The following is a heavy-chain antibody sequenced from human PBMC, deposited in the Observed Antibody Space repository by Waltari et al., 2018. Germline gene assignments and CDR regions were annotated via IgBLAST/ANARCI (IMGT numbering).Heavy chain of an antibody. D-gene: IGHD5-12*01. Sequence: QVQLVESGGGVVQPGRSLRLSCAASGFTFSSYGMHWVREAPGKGLGWWVVIWDDGSNKYYADSVKGRVTIARDNSKNTLYLQMNSLRAEDTAVYDCARDSIVAGPFDYWGQGTLVTVSS. CDR2: IWDDGSNK. J-gene: IGHJ4*02. V-gene: IGHV3-33*01. CDR3: ARDSIVAGPFDY. CDR1: GFTFSSYG.